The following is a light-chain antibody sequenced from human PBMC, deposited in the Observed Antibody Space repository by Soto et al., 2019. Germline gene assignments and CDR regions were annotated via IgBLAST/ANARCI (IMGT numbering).Light chain of an antibody. CDR2: DAS. CDR1: QSVSSY. V-gene: IGKV3-11*01. Sequence: EIVLTQSPATLSLSPGERATLSCRASQSVSSYLAWYQQKPAQAPRLLIYDASNRATGIPARFSGSGSGTDFTLTISSLEPEDFAVYYCQQRSNWPPSLTFGGGTKVEI. CDR3: QQRSNWPPSLT. J-gene: IGKJ4*01.